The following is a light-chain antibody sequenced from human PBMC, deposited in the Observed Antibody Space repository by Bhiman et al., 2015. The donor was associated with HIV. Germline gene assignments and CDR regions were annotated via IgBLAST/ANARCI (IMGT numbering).Light chain of an antibody. CDR3: AAWDDSLSGPDV. CDR2: RNN. V-gene: IGLV1-47*01. J-gene: IGLJ1*01. CDR1: SSNIGSKY. Sequence: QSVLTQPPSVSGTPGQRVTISCSGSSSNIGSKYVCWYQQLPGTAPKLLIYRNNQRPSGVPDRFSGSKSGTSASLAISGLRSEDEADYYCAAWDDSLSGPDVFGTGTKVTVL.